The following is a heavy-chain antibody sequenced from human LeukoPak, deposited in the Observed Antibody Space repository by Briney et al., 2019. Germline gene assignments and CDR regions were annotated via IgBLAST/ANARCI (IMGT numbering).Heavy chain of an antibody. D-gene: IGHD3-10*01. J-gene: IGHJ4*02. V-gene: IGHV3-30*18. Sequence: GGSLRLSCAASGFTFSSYGMHWVRQAPGKGLEWVAVISYDGSNKYYADSVKGRFTISRDNSKNTLYLQMNTLRAEDTAVYYCAKDLVLLWFGELSGLDYWGQGTLVTVSS. CDR1: GFTFSSYG. CDR3: AKDLVLLWFGELSGLDY. CDR2: ISYDGSNK.